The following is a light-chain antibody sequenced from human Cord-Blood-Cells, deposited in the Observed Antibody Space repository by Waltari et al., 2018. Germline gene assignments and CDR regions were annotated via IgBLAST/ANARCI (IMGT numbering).Light chain of an antibody. Sequence: HSVTISCTGTSSDVCGYNYFSWYQQHPGKAPRLKIYEVSKRPSGVPDRYSGSKSGNTASLTVSGLQAEDEADYYCSSYAGSNNWVFGGGTKLTVL. CDR3: SSYAGSNNWV. V-gene: IGLV2-8*01. CDR1: SSDVCGYNY. J-gene: IGLJ3*02. CDR2: EVS.